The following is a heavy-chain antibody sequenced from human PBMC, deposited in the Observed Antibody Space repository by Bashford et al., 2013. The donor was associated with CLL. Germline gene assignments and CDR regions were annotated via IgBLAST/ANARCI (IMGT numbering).Heavy chain of an antibody. CDR1: GGSFSGYY. J-gene: IGHJ6*02. Sequence: SETLSLTCAVYGGSFSGYYWSWIRQPPGKGAWSGLGKVNHSGSTNYNPSLKSRVTISVDTSKNQFSLKLSSVTAADTAVYYCARGPMIVVVINPGEPYYYYYYGMDVWGRRDHGHRLL. CDR2: VNHSGST. V-gene: IGHV4-34*01. CDR3: ARGPMIVVVINPGEPYYYYYYGMDV. D-gene: IGHD3-22*01.